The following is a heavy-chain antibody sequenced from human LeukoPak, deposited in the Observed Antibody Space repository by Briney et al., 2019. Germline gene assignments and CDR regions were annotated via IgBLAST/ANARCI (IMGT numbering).Heavy chain of an antibody. CDR2: IIPIFGTA. CDR1: RGTFSSYA. J-gene: IGHJ5*02. CDR3: ANRNGGIVGAPSWFDP. V-gene: IGHV1-69*13. Sequence: SVKVSCKASRGTFSSYAISWVRQAPGQGLEWMGGIIPIFGTANYAQKFQGRVTITADESTSTAYMELSSLRSEDTAVYYCANRNGGIVGAPSWFDPWGQGTLVTVSS. D-gene: IGHD1-26*01.